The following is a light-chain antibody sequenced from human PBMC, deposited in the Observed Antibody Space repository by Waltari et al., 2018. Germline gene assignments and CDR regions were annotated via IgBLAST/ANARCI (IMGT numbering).Light chain of an antibody. CDR3: SSRNGRASQVV. Sequence: SSGLTQDPAVSVALGQTFSITCRGNILRTSYASWYQVKTGQAPVLVMFGKEKRPSGVPDRISGESSETTSSLIITGAQAEDEADYYCSSRNGRASQVVFAGGTKVTVL. V-gene: IGLV3-19*01. J-gene: IGLJ2*01. CDR2: GKE. CDR1: ILRTSY.